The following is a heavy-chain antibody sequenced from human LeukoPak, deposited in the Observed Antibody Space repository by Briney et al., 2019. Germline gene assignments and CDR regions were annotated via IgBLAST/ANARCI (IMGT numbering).Heavy chain of an antibody. CDR3: TRLRAGYNDY. D-gene: IGHD5-24*01. CDR1: GSSISNRYYY. CDR2: IYYSGNT. V-gene: IGHV4-39*01. Sequence: SETLSLTCTVSGSSISNRYYYWGWIRQPPGKGREWIGSIYYSGNTYYSPSLKSRVTISVDTSKNQFSLKLSSVTAADTAVYYCTRLRAGYNDYWGQGTLVTVSS. J-gene: IGHJ4*02.